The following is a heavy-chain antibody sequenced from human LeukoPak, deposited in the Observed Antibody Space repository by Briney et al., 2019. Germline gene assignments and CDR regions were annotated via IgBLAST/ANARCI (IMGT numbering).Heavy chain of an antibody. D-gene: IGHD3-3*01. CDR3: AKDASYYDFWSGYSQSSFDF. Sequence: GGSLRLSCAASGFTFSSYDMSWVRQAPGRGLEWVSTISGGGDTTYYADSVKGLFTISRDNSKNTLYLQMNSLRAEDTAVYYCAKDASYYDFWSGYSQSSFDFWGQGTLVTASS. CDR2: ISGGGDTT. J-gene: IGHJ4*02. V-gene: IGHV3-23*01. CDR1: GFTFSSYD.